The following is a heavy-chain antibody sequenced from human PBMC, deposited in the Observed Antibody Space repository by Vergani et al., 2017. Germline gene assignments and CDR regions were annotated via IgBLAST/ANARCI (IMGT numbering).Heavy chain of an antibody. Sequence: QVQLQESGPGLVKPSQTLSLTCTVSGGSINSHNYYWSWIRQPAGKGLEWIARIHTSGSTNYNPSLKSQVTMSEDTSKIQFSLNLCAVTAADTAVYFCTRGSCFWRSCYKPLLGYWGQGILVTVSS. V-gene: IGHV4-61*02. J-gene: IGHJ4*01. D-gene: IGHD3-3*01. CDR1: GGSINSHNYY. CDR2: IHTSGST. CDR3: TRGSCFWRSCYKPLLGY.